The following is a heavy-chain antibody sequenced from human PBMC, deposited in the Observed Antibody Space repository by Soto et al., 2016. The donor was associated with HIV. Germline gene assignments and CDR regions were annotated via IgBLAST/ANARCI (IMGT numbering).Heavy chain of an antibody. Sequence: EVQLVESGGDLVQPGGSLRLSCVASGFAFNTYSMNWVRQAPGKGLEWVSYISSSSSTIYYADSVKGRITISRDNAKNSLYLQMYSLRAEDTAVYYCARDPRSSSWYEYYGMDVWVEGPTVTVSS. J-gene: IGHJ6*04. CDR2: ISSSSSTI. CDR1: GFAFNTYS. V-gene: IGHV3-48*04. D-gene: IGHD6-13*01. CDR3: ARDPRSSSWYEYYGMDV.